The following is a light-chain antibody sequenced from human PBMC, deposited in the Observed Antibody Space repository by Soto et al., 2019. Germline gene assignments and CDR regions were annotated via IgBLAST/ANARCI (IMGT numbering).Light chain of an antibody. CDR1: SSDIGFYNY. CDR2: DVS. CDR3: SSYTSSNTLV. J-gene: IGLJ2*01. V-gene: IGLV2-14*01. Sequence: QSALTQPASVSGSPGQSITISCTGTSSDIGFYNYVSWYQQHPGKAPKLMIYDVSNRPSGVSNRCSGSKSGNTASLTISGLQAEDQADYYCSSYTSSNTLVFGGGTKLTVL.